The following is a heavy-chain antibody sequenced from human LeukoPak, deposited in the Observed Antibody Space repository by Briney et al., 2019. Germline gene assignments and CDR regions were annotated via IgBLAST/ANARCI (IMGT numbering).Heavy chain of an antibody. J-gene: IGHJ4*02. CDR2: IKYDGGAK. V-gene: IGHV3-7*05. CDR3: ARVIVLVTGSSDHFDY. CDR1: GFTFSSYA. Sequence: PGGSLRLSCVVSGFTFSSYAMDWVRQAPGKGLEWVANIKYDGGAKYYVDSVQGRFTISRDSARNSLYLQMDRLRAEDTAIYYCARVIVLVTGSSDHFDYWGQGTQVTVSP. D-gene: IGHD2-2*01.